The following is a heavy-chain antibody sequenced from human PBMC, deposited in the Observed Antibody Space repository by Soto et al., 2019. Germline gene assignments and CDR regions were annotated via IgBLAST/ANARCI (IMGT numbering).Heavy chain of an antibody. J-gene: IGHJ6*02. CDR3: ARQGIAAAGLSTRGFYYGMDV. V-gene: IGHV5-51*01. CDR1: GYSFTSYW. D-gene: IGHD6-13*01. Sequence: PGESLKISCKGSGYSFTSYWIGWVRQMPGKGLEWMGIIYPGDSDTRYSPSFQGQVTISADKSISTAYLQWSSLKASDTAMYYCARQGIAAAGLSTRGFYYGMDVWGQGITVTVSS. CDR2: IYPGDSDT.